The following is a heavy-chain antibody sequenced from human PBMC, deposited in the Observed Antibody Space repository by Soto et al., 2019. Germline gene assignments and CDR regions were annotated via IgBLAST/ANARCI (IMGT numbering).Heavy chain of an antibody. Sequence: ASVKVSFKASCCTFTSYGISCLRQAPGQVLEWMGWISAYNGNTNYAQKLQGRVTMTTDTSTSTAYMELRSLRSDDTAVYYCARDFHSSGWYFFDYWGQGTLVTVSS. CDR1: CCTFTSYG. V-gene: IGHV1-18*04. J-gene: IGHJ4*02. D-gene: IGHD6-19*01. CDR3: ARDFHSSGWYFFDY. CDR2: ISAYNGNT.